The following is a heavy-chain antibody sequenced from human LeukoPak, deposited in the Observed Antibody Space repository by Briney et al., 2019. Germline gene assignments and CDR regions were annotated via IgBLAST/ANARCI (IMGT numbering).Heavy chain of an antibody. Sequence: SETLSLTCTASGGSISSHYWSWIRQPPGKGLEWIGYIYYSGSTNYNPPLKSRVTISVDTSKNQFSLKLSSVTAADTAVYYCARVVPAAISRADAFDIWGQGTMVTVSS. CDR1: GGSISSHY. J-gene: IGHJ3*02. CDR3: ARVVPAAISRADAFDI. V-gene: IGHV4-59*11. CDR2: IYYSGST. D-gene: IGHD2-2*02.